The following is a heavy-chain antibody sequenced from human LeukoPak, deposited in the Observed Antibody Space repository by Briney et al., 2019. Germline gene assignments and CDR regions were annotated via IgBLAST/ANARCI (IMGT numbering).Heavy chain of an antibody. CDR2: ISGSGGST. Sequence: RAGGSLRLSCAVSGFTFTSYAMSWVRQAPGKGLEWVSAISGSGGSTCYADSVKGRFTIARDNSKNTLYLQMNSLRGEDTAVHYCAKERASSSWKGMDVWGQGTTVTVSS. CDR3: AKERASSSWKGMDV. CDR1: GFTFTSYA. D-gene: IGHD6-13*01. V-gene: IGHV3-23*01. J-gene: IGHJ6*02.